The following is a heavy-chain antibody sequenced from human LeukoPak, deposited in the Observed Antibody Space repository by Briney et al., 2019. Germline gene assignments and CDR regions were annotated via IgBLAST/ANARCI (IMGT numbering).Heavy chain of an antibody. D-gene: IGHD5-12*01. J-gene: IGHJ4*02. CDR1: GFSMSNSA. V-gene: IGHV3-23*01. CDR2: ISASGGST. Sequence: PGGSLRLSCAASGFSMSNSAMSWVRQAPGKGLEWVSAISASGGSTYYADSVKGRFTISRDSSKNTLYLQMNSLRAEDTAVYFCAAYDPVDYWGQGTLVTVSS. CDR3: AAYDPVDY.